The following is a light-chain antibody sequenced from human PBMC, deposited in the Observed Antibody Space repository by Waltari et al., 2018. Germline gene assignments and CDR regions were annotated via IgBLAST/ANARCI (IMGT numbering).Light chain of an antibody. Sequence: DIQLTQSPSFLSASAGDRVTLTCRASEGIRTYLAWYQQKPGQAPKLLIYSASILQSGVSSRFSGSGSGTEFTLTISSLQAEDVAVYYCLQYFGAPWTFGQGTKVEIK. CDR3: LQYFGAPWT. V-gene: IGKV1-9*01. J-gene: IGKJ1*01. CDR2: SAS. CDR1: EGIRTY.